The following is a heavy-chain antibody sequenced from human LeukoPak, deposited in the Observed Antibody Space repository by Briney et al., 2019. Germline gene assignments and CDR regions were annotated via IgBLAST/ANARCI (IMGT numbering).Heavy chain of an antibody. D-gene: IGHD3-22*01. CDR3: AKGSYYDSSGSFYFDY. CDR1: GFTFSSYA. V-gene: IGHV3-23*01. Sequence: SGGSLRLSCAASGFTFSSYAMSWVRQAPGKGLEWVSGISGSGDNTYYADSVKGRFIISRDNSKNTLYVQVNSLGTEDTAAYYCAKGSYYDSSGSFYFDYWGQGTLVTVSS. J-gene: IGHJ4*02. CDR2: ISGSGDNT.